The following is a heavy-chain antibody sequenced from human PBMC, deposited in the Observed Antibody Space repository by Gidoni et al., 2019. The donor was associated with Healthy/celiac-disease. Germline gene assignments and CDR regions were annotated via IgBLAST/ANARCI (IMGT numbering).Heavy chain of an antibody. CDR2: LLPGDSET. D-gene: IGHD1-1*01. V-gene: IGHV5-51*01. CDR1: NYW. CDR3: ARHGTTGTTRFFDY. J-gene: IGHJ4*02. Sequence: NYWRDWVGQKPGKGPEWIGTLLPGDSETRYNPSFQGQVSISADKSINTAYLQWSSLKASDTAIYYCARHGTTGTTRFFDYWGQGTLVTVSS.